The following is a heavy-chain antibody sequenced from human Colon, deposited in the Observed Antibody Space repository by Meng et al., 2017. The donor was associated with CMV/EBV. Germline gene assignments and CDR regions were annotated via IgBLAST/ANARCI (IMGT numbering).Heavy chain of an antibody. D-gene: IGHD5-18*01. CDR3: AREGGYTYGLDY. V-gene: IGHV4-59*01. Sequence: SETLSLTCTVSGDSIRSYYWSWIRQPPGKGLEWIGDIYHSGTTNYNPSLKSRVTMLVDTSKNQFSLKLSSVTAADTAVYYCAREGGYTYGLDYWGQGTLVTVSS. J-gene: IGHJ4*02. CDR2: IYHSGTT. CDR1: GDSIRSYY.